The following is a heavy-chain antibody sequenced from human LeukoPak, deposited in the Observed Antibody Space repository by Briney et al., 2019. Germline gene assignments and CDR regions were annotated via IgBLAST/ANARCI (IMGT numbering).Heavy chain of an antibody. CDR1: GGSISSGSYY. D-gene: IGHD6-13*01. CDR3: ARVYIASPGQFDP. CDR2: IYISGST. Sequence: SETLPLTCTVSGGSISSGSYYWSWIRQPAGKGLEWIGRIYISGSTSYNPSLKSRVTISVDTSKNQFSLKLSSVTAADTAVYYCARVYIASPGQFDPWGQGTLVTVSS. V-gene: IGHV4-61*02. J-gene: IGHJ5*02.